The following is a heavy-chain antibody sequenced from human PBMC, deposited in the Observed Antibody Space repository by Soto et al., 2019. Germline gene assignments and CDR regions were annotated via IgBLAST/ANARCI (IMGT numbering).Heavy chain of an antibody. CDR3: ARGEGWNELEFHS. J-gene: IGHJ5*02. D-gene: IGHD1-1*01. CDR2: IYQTGTT. Sequence: QVQLQESGPGLVKPSETLSLTCIVSGGSISSYYWSWIRQPPGKGLEWIGYIYQTGTTNYNRSRTSRASISIDTSKGQFSLDLTSVTAADTATYFCARGEGWNELEFHSWGEGTRVTVSS. V-gene: IGHV4-59*01. CDR1: GGSISSYY.